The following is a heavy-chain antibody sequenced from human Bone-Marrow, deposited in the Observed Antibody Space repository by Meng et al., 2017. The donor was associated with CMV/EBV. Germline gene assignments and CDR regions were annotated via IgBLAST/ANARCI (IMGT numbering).Heavy chain of an antibody. CDR2: ISGSGGST. CDR3: AKDLRPPRYNWNYLRGKNYYYGMDV. CDR1: GGSITSSSYY. D-gene: IGHD1-7*01. V-gene: IGHV3-23*01. Sequence: ETLSLTCTVSGGSITSSSYYCGWIRQPPGKGLEWVSAISGSGGSTYYADSVKGRFTISRDNSKNTLYLQKNSLRAEGTAVYYCAKDLRPPRYNWNYLRGKNYYYGMDVWGQGTTVTVSS. J-gene: IGHJ6*02.